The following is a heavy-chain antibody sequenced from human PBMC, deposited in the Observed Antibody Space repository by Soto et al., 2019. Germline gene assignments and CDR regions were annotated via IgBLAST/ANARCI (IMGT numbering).Heavy chain of an antibody. J-gene: IGHJ6*02. CDR2: IWYDGSNK. CDR3: ARQKRAVVCMDV. CDR1: GFTFSSYG. Sequence: GGSLRLSCAASGFTFSSYGMHWVRQAPGKGLEWVAVIWYDGSNKYYADSVKGRFTISRDNSKNTLYLQMNSLRAEDTAVYYCARQKRAVVCMDVWGQGTTVTVSS. D-gene: IGHD6-19*01. V-gene: IGHV3-33*01.